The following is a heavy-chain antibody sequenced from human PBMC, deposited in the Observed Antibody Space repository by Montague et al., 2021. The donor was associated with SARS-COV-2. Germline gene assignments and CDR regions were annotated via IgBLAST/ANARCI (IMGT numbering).Heavy chain of an antibody. J-gene: IGHJ5*02. CDR3: ASYWQGGSGRGS. Sequence: SETLSLTCTVSGVSVSNRYTHWSWIRQSPGKGLEWIGHIDYGGSPNYSPSLHSRVTISLDTSKNQLSLGLNSATAADTAAYYCASYWQGGSGRGSWGQGTLVTVSS. CDR2: IDYGGSP. D-gene: IGHD3-10*01. V-gene: IGHV4-61*01. CDR1: GVSVSNRYTH.